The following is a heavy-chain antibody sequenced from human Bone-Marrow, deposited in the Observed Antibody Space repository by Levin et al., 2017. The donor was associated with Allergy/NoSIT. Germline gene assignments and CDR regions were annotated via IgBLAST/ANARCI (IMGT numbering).Heavy chain of an antibody. D-gene: IGHD3-16*01. CDR1: GFSFSSYA. J-gene: IGHJ4*02. CDR2: ISSSGGNT. Sequence: PGGSLRLSCAASGFSFSSYAMNWVRLAPGKGLEWVSSISSSGGNTYYADSVKGRFTISRDNSKSTLYLQMNSLTVDDTAIYHCAKDPGRTQQVEGGEIDYWGQGTLVTVSS. CDR3: AKDPGRTQQVEGGEIDY. V-gene: IGHV3-23*01.